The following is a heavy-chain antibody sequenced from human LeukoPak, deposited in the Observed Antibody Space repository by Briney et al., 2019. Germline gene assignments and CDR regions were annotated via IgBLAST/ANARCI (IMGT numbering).Heavy chain of an antibody. J-gene: IGHJ4*02. Sequence: SQTLSLTCTVSGGSISSGGYYWSWIRQHPGKGLEWIGYIYYSGSTYYNPSLKSRVTISVDTSKNQFSLKLSSVTAADTAVYYCARGFPGGWLKTMFFDYWGQGTLVTVSS. CDR2: IYYSGST. CDR3: ARGFPGGWLKTMFFDY. V-gene: IGHV4-31*03. D-gene: IGHD3-9*01. CDR1: GGSISSGGYY.